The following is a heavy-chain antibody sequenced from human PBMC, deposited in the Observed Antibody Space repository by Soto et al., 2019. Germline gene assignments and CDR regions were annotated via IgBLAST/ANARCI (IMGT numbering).Heavy chain of an antibody. J-gene: IGHJ1*01. V-gene: IGHV3-48*03. Sequence: EVQLVESGGGLVQPGGSLRLSCAASGFTFSSYEMIWVRQAPGKGLEWVSYISGSGYTIHYADSVKGRFTISRDNAKNSLYLQMNSLRDEDTAVYYCARVSQSFIEYFQHWGQGTLVTISS. CDR1: GFTFSSYE. CDR3: ARVSQSFIEYFQH. CDR2: ISGSGYTI.